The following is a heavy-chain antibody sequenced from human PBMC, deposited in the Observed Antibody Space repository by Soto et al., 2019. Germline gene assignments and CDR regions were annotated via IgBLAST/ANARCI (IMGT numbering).Heavy chain of an antibody. CDR1: GGSFSGYD. V-gene: IGHV4-34*01. CDR2: INHSGST. Sequence: PSETLSLTCAVYGGSFSGYDWSWIRPPPGKGLEWIGEINHSGSTNYNASLTSRVTISVNTDKNHFSQKLSYLTGAGTAXYYYSKLHLLWFGELYNPGYAKDARGQGTPVT. CDR3: SKLHLLWFGELYNPGYAKDA. J-gene: IGHJ6*01. D-gene: IGHD3-10*01.